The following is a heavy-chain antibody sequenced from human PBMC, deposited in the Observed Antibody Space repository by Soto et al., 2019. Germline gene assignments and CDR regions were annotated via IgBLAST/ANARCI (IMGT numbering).Heavy chain of an antibody. Sequence: PSETLSLTCTVSGGSISSGGYYWSWIRQHPGKGLEWIGYIYYSGSTYYNPSLKSRVTISVDTSKNQFSLKLSSVTAADTAVYYCARDGPQWAVAFNWFDPWGQGTLVTLSS. J-gene: IGHJ5*02. D-gene: IGHD6-19*01. CDR1: GGSISSGGYY. V-gene: IGHV4-31*03. CDR2: IYYSGST. CDR3: ARDGPQWAVAFNWFDP.